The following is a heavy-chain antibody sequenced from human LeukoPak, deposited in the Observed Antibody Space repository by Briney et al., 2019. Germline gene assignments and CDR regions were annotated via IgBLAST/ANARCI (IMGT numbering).Heavy chain of an antibody. CDR2: INPNSGGT. D-gene: IGHD2-2*02. CDR3: ARDYCSSTSCYSASEYFQH. CDR1: GYTFTGYH. J-gene: IGHJ1*01. Sequence: ASVKVSCKASGYTFTGYHMHWARQAPGQGLEWMGWINPNSGGTDYAQKFQGRVTMTRDTSISTAYMELSRLRSDDTAVYYCARDYCSSTSCYSASEYFQHWGQGTLVTVSS. V-gene: IGHV1-2*02.